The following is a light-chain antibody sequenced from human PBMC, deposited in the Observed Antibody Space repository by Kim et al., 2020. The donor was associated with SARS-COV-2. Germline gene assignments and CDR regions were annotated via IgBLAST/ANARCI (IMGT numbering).Light chain of an antibody. V-gene: IGLV3-21*04. CDR2: YDS. CDR1: NIGSKS. Sequence: SYELTQPPSVSVAPGKTARITCGGNNIGSKSVHWYQQKPGQAPVLVIYYDSDRLSGIPERFSGSNSGNTATLTISRVEAGDEADYYCQVWDRSSDHYVFG. CDR3: QVWDRSSDHYV. J-gene: IGLJ1*01.